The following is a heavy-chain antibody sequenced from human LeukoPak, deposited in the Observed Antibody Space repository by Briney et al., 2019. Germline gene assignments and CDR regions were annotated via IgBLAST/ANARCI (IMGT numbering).Heavy chain of an antibody. CDR1: GGSISSSSYY. D-gene: IGHD6-6*01. V-gene: IGHV4-39*01. J-gene: IGHJ4*02. CDR3: ARLSSVIDY. CDR2: IYYSGST. Sequence: PSETLSLXCTVSGGSISSSSYYWGWIRQPPGKGLEWIGSIYYSGSTYYNPSLKSRVTISVDTSKNQFSLKLSSVTAADTAVYYCARLSSVIDYWGQGTLVTVSS.